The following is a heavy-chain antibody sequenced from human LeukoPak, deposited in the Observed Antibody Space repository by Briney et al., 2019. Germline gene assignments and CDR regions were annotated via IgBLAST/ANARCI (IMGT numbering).Heavy chain of an antibody. CDR3: ARDKGFRIAVALFDY. D-gene: IGHD6-19*01. V-gene: IGHV4-39*02. J-gene: IGHJ4*02. CDR2: IYYSGST. CDR1: GGSISSCSYY. Sequence: PSETLSLTCTVSGGSISSCSYYWGWIRQPPGKGLEWIGSIYYSGSTYYNPSLKSRVTISVDTSKNQFSLKLSSVTAADTAVYYCARDKGFRIAVALFDYWGQGTLVTVSS.